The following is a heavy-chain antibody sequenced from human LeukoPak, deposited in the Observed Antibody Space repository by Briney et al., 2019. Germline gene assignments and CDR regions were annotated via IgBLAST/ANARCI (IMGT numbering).Heavy chain of an antibody. CDR2: INAGNGNT. Sequence: ASVKVSCKASGYTFTSYAMHWVRQAPGQRLEWMGWINAGNGNTKYSQKFQGRVTITRDTSASTAYMELSSLRSEDTAVYYCARDPMVRGDLKRKCNWFDPWGQGTLVTVSS. CDR1: GYTFTSYA. D-gene: IGHD3-10*01. V-gene: IGHV1-3*01. J-gene: IGHJ5*02. CDR3: ARDPMVRGDLKRKCNWFDP.